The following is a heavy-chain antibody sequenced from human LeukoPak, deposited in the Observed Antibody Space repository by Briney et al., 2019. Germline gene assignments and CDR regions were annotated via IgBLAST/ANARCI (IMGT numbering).Heavy chain of an antibody. J-gene: IGHJ3*02. D-gene: IGHD6-13*01. Sequence: GGSLRLSCAASKFTFSNYDMHWVRQAPGKGLEWVSSIGTAGDPYYAGSVKGRFTISRENAKNSFYLQMNSLRAGDTAVYYCSRGGRLADNAFDIWGQGTMVTVPS. CDR2: IGTAGDP. CDR1: KFTFSNYD. V-gene: IGHV3-13*05. CDR3: SRGGRLADNAFDI.